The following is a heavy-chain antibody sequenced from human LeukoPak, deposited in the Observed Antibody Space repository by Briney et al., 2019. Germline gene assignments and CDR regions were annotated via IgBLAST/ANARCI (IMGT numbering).Heavy chain of an antibody. V-gene: IGHV4-30-4*08. CDR3: ASSNYYCGSGSYPTIDY. CDR1: GGSISSGDYY. Sequence: SETVSLTCTVSGGSISSGDYYWRRIRQPPGKGLERIGYIYYSGSTYYNPSLKSRVTISVDTSKNQFSLKLSSVTAADTAVYYCASSNYYCGSGSYPTIDYWGQGTLVTVSS. D-gene: IGHD3-10*01. J-gene: IGHJ4*02. CDR2: IYYSGST.